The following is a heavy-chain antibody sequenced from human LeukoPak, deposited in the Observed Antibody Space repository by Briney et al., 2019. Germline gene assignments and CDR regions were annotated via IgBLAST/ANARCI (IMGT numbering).Heavy chain of an antibody. D-gene: IGHD2-2*02. Sequence: SETLSLTCTVSGGSISSHYWSWIRQPPGKGLEWIGYIYYSGSTNYNPSLKSRVTISVDTSKNQFSLKLSSVTAADTAVYYCARGGIVVPAAIRYYYYMDVWGKGTTVTVSS. CDR2: IYYSGST. CDR3: ARGGIVVPAAIRYYYYMDV. J-gene: IGHJ6*03. CDR1: GGSISSHY. V-gene: IGHV4-59*11.